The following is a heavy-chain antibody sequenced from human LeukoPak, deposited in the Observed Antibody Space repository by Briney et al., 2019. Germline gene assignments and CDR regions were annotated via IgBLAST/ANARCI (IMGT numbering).Heavy chain of an antibody. CDR2: FHTAGDI. CDR1: GFTFNNYD. CDR3: ARGSCSSRSCYKRVNGLDV. V-gene: IGHV3-13*01. Sequence: GGSLRLSCAASGFTFNNYDMHWVRQATGKGLEWVSAFHTAGDIHYSGSVKGRFATSRENAKNSFYLQMNNLRAGDTAVYYCARGSCSSRSCYKRVNGLDVWGQGTPVPVSS. D-gene: IGHD2-2*01. J-gene: IGHJ6*02.